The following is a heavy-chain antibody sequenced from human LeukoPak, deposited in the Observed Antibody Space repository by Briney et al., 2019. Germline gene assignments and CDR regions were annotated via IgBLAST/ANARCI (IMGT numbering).Heavy chain of an antibody. CDR1: GFTFDDYA. V-gene: IGHV3-9*01. J-gene: IGHJ4*02. D-gene: IGHD3-9*01. CDR2: ISWNSGSI. Sequence: GGSLRLSCAASGFTFDDYAMHWVRQAPGKGLEWVSGISWNSGSIDYADSVKGRFTISRDNAKNSLYLQMNSLRAEDTALYYCAKDIKDILTSYDYWGQGTLVTVSS. CDR3: AKDIKDILTSYDY.